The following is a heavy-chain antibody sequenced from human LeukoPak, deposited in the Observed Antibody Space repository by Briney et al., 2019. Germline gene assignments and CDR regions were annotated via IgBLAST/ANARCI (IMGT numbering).Heavy chain of an antibody. CDR2: IKSKTDGGTT. J-gene: IGHJ6*02. D-gene: IGHD3-3*01. Sequence: GGSLRLSCAASGFTFSNAWMNWVRQAPGKGLEWVGRIKSKTDGGTTDYAAPVKGRFTISRDDSKNTLYLQMNSLKTEDTAVYYCTTVTLNYDFWSGYPPYYYYGMDVWGQGTTVTVSS. CDR3: TTVTLNYDFWSGYPPYYYYGMDV. CDR1: GFTFSNAW. V-gene: IGHV3-15*07.